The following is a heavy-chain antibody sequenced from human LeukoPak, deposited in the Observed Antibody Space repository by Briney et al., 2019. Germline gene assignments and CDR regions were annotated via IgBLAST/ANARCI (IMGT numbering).Heavy chain of an antibody. D-gene: IGHD2-21*02. CDR3: VRDMTYDAFDI. V-gene: IGHV1-18*01. CDR2: ISAYNGNA. J-gene: IGHJ3*02. CDR1: GYTFTSFG. Sequence: ASVKVSCKASGYTFTSFGISWVRQAPGQGPEWMGWISAYNGNADYAQKLQGRVTMTTDTSTSTAYMELRSLRSDDTAVYYCVRDMTYDAFDIWGQGTMVTVSS.